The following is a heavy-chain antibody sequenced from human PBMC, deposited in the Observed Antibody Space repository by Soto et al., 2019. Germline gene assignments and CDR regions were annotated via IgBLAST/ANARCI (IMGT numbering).Heavy chain of an antibody. CDR1: GFTFSNYA. CDR2: ISSSSSYI. D-gene: IGHD5-18*01. Sequence: EVQLLESGGGLVQPGGSLRLSCAASGFTFSNYAMTWVRQAPGKGLEWVSAISSSSSYIYYADSVKGRFTISRDNAKNSLYLQMNSLRAEDTAVYYCAREGYSYGSYYWGQGTLVTVSS. J-gene: IGHJ4*02. V-gene: IGHV3-21*01. CDR3: AREGYSYGSYY.